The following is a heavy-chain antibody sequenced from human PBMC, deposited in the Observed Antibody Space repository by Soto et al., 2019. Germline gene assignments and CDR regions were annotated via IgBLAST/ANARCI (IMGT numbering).Heavy chain of an antibody. D-gene: IGHD2-21*02. V-gene: IGHV4-59*02. J-gene: IGHJ6*02. CDR2: ISYTGSA. CDR1: GGSVNYSY. Sequence: PSETLSLTCTVSGGSVNYSYWTWIRQPPGKGLEWIGYISYTGSANYNASLKSRLTMSIDTSKNQFSLKLTSVTAADTAVYYCARASMTAIAMDVWGRGTMVTVSS. CDR3: ARASMTAIAMDV.